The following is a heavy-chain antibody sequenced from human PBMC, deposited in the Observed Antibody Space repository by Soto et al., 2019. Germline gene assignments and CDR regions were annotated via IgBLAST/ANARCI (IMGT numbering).Heavy chain of an antibody. V-gene: IGHV3-66*01. Sequence: EVQLVESGGGLVQPGGSLRLSCAVSGFTVSSKYMSWVRQAPGKGLEWVSPINRGGSISYEDSVKGRFTISRGNSENTLYLQMSTLGVEDTAVYYCTRYDVHCSGGTCYGISMDVWGQGTTVTVSS. CDR3: TRYDVHCSGGTCYGISMDV. CDR1: GFTVSSKY. CDR2: INRGGSI. J-gene: IGHJ6*02. D-gene: IGHD2-15*01.